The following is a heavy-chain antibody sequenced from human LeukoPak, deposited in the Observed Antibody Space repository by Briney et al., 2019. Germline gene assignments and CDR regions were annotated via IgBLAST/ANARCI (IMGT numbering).Heavy chain of an antibody. D-gene: IGHD4-17*01. J-gene: IGHJ4*02. CDR1: GFTCSSYA. CDR3: ARGPYYGDYHYFDY. Sequence: GGSLRLSCAASGFTCSSYAMHWVRQAPGKGLEWVAVISYDGSNKYYADSVKGRFTISRDNSKNTLYLQMNSLRAEDTAVYYCARGPYYGDYHYFDYWGQGTLVTVSS. CDR2: ISYDGSNK. V-gene: IGHV3-30-3*01.